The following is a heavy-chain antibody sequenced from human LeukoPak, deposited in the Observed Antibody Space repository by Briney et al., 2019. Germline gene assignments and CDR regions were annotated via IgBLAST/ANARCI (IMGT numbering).Heavy chain of an antibody. Sequence: GSLRLSCAASGFTFSDYYMSWIRQAPGKGLEWIGSIYYSGSTYYNPSLKSRVTISVDTSKNQFSLKLSSVTAADTAVYYCARDRRWDYYFDYWGQGTLVTVSS. V-gene: IGHV4-38-2*02. J-gene: IGHJ4*02. CDR3: ARDRRWDYYFDY. D-gene: IGHD1-26*01. CDR2: IYYSGST. CDR1: GFTFSDYY.